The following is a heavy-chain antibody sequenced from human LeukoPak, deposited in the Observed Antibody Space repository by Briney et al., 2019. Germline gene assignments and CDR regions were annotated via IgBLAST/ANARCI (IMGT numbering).Heavy chain of an antibody. D-gene: IGHD5-12*01. CDR2: ISSSSSYI. V-gene: IGHV3-21*01. CDR1: GFTFSSYS. Sequence: GGSLRLSCAASGFTFSSYSMNWARQAPGKGLEWVSSISSSSSYIYYADSVKGRFTNSRDNAKNSLYLQMNSLRAEDTAVYYCARDNSGYDFYYFDYWGQGTLVTVSS. J-gene: IGHJ4*02. CDR3: ARDNSGYDFYYFDY.